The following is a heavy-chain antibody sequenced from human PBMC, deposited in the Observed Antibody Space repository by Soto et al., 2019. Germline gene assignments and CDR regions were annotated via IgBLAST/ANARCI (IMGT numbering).Heavy chain of an antibody. CDR1: GYTFTSYY. CDR2: INPSGGST. J-gene: IGHJ4*02. Sequence: ASVKVSCKASGYTFTSYYMHWVRQAPGQGLEWMGIINPSGGSTSYAQKFQGRVTMTRDTSTSTVYMELSSLRSEDTAVYYCARGPPIAVAPYYFDYWGQGTLVTVSS. CDR3: ARGPPIAVAPYYFDY. V-gene: IGHV1-46*01. D-gene: IGHD6-19*01.